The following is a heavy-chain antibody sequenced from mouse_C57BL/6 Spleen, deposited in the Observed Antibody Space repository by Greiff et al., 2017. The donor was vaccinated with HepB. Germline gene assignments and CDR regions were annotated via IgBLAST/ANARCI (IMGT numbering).Heavy chain of an antibody. CDR2: IYPRDGST. CDR3: ARWGVYYGSSPVYFDY. Sequence: VQLQQSDAELVKPGASVKISCKVSGYTFTDHTIHWMKQRPEQGLEWIGYIYPRDGSTKYNEKFKGKATLTADKSSSTAYMQLNSLTSEDSAVYFCARWGVYYGSSPVYFDYWGQGTTLTVSS. CDR1: GYTFTDHT. J-gene: IGHJ2*01. D-gene: IGHD1-1*01. V-gene: IGHV1-78*01.